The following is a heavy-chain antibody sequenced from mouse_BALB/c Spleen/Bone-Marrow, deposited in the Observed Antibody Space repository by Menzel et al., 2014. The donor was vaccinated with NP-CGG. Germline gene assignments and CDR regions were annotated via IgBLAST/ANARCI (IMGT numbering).Heavy chain of an antibody. J-gene: IGHJ1*01. V-gene: IGHV1-14*01. CDR2: INPNSDGT. D-gene: IGHD2-2*01. Sequence: LVESGPELVKPGASVKMSCKASGYTFTSYVMHWVKQKPGQGLEWIGNINPNSDGTKYNEKFKGKATLTSDKSSSTAYMELSSLTSEDSAVYYCARSLYGYDWYFDVWGAGTTVAASS. CDR3: ARSLYGYDWYFDV. CDR1: GYTFTSYV.